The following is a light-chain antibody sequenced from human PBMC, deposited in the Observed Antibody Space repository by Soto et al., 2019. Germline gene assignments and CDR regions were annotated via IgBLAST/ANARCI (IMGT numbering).Light chain of an antibody. CDR1: SSDVGRYNL. V-gene: IGLV2-23*01. J-gene: IGLJ1*01. CDR3: CSYAGTSTFYV. CDR2: EGS. Sequence: QSALTQPASVSGSPGQSITISCTGTSSDVGRYNLVSWYQQHPGKAPKLMIYEGSKRPPGVSNRFSGSKSGNTASLTISGLQAEDESDYYCCSYAGTSTFYVFGTGTKVTVL.